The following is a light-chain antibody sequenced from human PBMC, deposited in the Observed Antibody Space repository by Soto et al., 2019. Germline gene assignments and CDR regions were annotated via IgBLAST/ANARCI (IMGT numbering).Light chain of an antibody. CDR1: QSISPW. Sequence: DIQMTQSPSTLSASVGDRVTITCRASQSISPWLAWYQQKPGKAPNLLIYKASSLESGVPSRFSGSGSGTEFTLTISSLQPDDFATYYXQQYNSYRYTFGQGTKLEIK. J-gene: IGKJ2*01. CDR2: KAS. V-gene: IGKV1-5*03. CDR3: QQYNSYRYT.